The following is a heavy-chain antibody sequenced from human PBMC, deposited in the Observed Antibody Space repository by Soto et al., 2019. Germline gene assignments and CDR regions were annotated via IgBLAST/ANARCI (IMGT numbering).Heavy chain of an antibody. CDR3: AKAQSGWALSYFDY. CDR2: ISWKSGRI. V-gene: IGHV3-9*01. Sequence: EVQLVESGGGLVQPGRSLRLSCAASGFTFDDYAMHWVRQGPGKGLEWVSSISWKSGRIDYADSVKGRFTISRDNAKNSLYLQMNSLRAEDTTLYYCAKAQSGWALSYFDYWGQGSLVTVSS. D-gene: IGHD6-19*01. J-gene: IGHJ4*02. CDR1: GFTFDDYA.